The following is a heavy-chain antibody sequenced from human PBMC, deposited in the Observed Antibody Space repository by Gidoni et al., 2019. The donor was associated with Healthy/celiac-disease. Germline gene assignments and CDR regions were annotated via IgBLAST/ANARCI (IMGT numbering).Heavy chain of an antibody. Sequence: EVQLLESGGGLVQPGGSLRLSCSASGFTFSSYAMSWVRQAPGKGLEWVSAISGSGGSTYYADSVKGRFTISRDNSKNTLYLQMNSLRAEDTAVYYCAKDQGSPVTFDIWGQGTMVTVSS. V-gene: IGHV3-23*01. D-gene: IGHD6-19*01. CDR2: ISGSGGST. CDR3: AKDQGSPVTFDI. CDR1: GFTFSSYA. J-gene: IGHJ3*02.